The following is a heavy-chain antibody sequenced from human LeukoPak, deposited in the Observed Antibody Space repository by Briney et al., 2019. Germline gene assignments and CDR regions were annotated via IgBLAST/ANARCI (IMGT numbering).Heavy chain of an antibody. CDR3: AKGTVDGDYYYYGMDV. CDR1: GFTFSSYG. D-gene: IGHD3/OR15-3a*01. CDR2: ISYDGSNK. Sequence: QPGGSLRLSCAASGFTFSSYGMHWVRQAPGKGLEWVAVISYDGSNKYYADSVKGRFTISRDNSKNTLYLQMNSLRAEDTAVYYCAKGTVDGDYYYYGMDVWGQGTTVTVSS. J-gene: IGHJ6*02. V-gene: IGHV3-30*18.